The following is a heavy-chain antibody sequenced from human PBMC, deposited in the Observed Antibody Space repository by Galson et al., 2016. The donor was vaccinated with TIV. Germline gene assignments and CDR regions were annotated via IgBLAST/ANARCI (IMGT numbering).Heavy chain of an antibody. V-gene: IGHV1-8*01. CDR3: ARGGGSYSCYLDV. CDR2: MNPDSGSR. Sequence: SVKVSCKASRYTFTSYDFHWVRQATGQGLEWMGWMNPDSGSRGYAQRFQGRLTITTDESTSAVYMELSSLRSGDTAVYYCARGGGSYSCYLDVWGRGTTVTVSS. D-gene: IGHD1-26*01. CDR1: RYTFTSYD. J-gene: IGHJ6*03.